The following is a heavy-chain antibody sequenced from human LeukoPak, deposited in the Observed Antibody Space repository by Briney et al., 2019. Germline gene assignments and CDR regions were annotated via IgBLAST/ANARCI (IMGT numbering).Heavy chain of an antibody. J-gene: IGHJ4*02. V-gene: IGHV3-23*01. Sequence: SGGSLRLSCAASGFTFTSYAMSWVRQAPGKGLEWVSAISGSGGSTYYADSVKGRFTISRDNSKNTLYLQMNSLRAEDTAVYYCAKDLSGSYEFDYFDYWGQGTLVTVSS. CDR2: ISGSGGST. CDR3: AKDLSGSYEFDYFDY. CDR1: GFTFTSYA. D-gene: IGHD1-26*01.